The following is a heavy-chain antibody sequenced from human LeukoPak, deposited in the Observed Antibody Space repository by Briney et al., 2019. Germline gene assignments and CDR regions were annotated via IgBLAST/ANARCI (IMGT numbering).Heavy chain of an antibody. CDR1: GYSFTSYG. J-gene: IGHJ5*02. CDR3: ARDGESGWPTVGP. CDR2: ISAYNGNT. D-gene: IGHD6-19*01. V-gene: IGHV1-18*01. Sequence: GASVKVSCKASGYSFTSYGLTWVRQAPGQGLEWMGWISAYNGNTNYAQKLQGRVTMTTDTSTSTAYMELRSLRSDDTAVYYCARDGESGWPTVGPWGQGTLVTVSS.